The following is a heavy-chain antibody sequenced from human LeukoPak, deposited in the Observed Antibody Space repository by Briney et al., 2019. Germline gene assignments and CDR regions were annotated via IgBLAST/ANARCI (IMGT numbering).Heavy chain of an antibody. CDR1: GFTFSSYT. V-gene: IGHV3-23*01. Sequence: GGSLRLSCAASGFTFSSYTMNWVRQAPGKGLEWVSTISGGSVGTFYADSVKGRFTISRDNSKNTLFLQMNSLRAEDTALYYCAKDRTRGQPPSWFDPWGQGTLVTVSS. CDR3: AKDRTRGQPPSWFDP. D-gene: IGHD2-2*01. J-gene: IGHJ5*02. CDR2: ISGGSVGT.